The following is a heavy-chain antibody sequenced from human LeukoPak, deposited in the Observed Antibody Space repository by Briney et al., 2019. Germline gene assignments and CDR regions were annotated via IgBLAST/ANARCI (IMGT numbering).Heavy chain of an antibody. CDR1: GFTFSSYG. Sequence: GGSLRLSCAASGFTFSSYGMHWVRQAPGKGLEWVSVIGGSNGITFYVGSVKGRSTISRDNSKDTLYLQMNSLRAEDTAVYYCARNENSGWGYFDYWGQGTLVTVSS. CDR3: ARNENSGWGYFDY. V-gene: IGHV3-23*01. J-gene: IGHJ4*02. CDR2: IGGSNGIT. D-gene: IGHD5-12*01.